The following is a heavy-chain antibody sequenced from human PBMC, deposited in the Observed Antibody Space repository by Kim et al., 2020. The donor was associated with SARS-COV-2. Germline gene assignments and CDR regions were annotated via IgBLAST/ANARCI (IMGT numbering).Heavy chain of an antibody. V-gene: IGHV6-1*01. CDR1: GDGVSSTSAA. CDR3: ARGRLTMVRGVVITYYGVDV. D-gene: IGHD3-10*01. CDR2: TYYRSRWFN. J-gene: IGHJ6*02. Sequence: SQTLSLTCVISGDGVSSTSAAWNWIRQSPSGGLEWLGRTYYRSRWFNDFALSVKSRITINPYTSKNQFSLQLTSVTPEDTAVYYCARGRLTMVRGVVITYYGVDVWGQGTTVTVSS.